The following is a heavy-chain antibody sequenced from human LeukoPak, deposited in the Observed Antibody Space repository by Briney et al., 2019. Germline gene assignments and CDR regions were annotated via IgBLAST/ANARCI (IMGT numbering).Heavy chain of an antibody. Sequence: SQTLSLTCAVSGGSINSGGYSWSWIRQPPGKGLEWIGYIYHSGSTYYNPSLKSRVTISVDRSKNQFSLKLSSVTAADTAVYYYGRIHPGDGMDVWGQGTTVTVSS. CDR2: IYHSGST. V-gene: IGHV4-30-2*01. J-gene: IGHJ6*02. D-gene: IGHD4-17*01. CDR3: GRIHPGDGMDV. CDR1: GGSINSGGYS.